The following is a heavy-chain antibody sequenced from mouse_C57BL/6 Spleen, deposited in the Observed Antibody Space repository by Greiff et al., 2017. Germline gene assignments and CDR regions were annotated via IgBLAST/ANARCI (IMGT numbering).Heavy chain of an antibody. V-gene: IGHV1-55*01. CDR1: GYTFTSYW. Sequence: QVQLKQPGAELVKPGASVKMSCKASGYTFTSYWITWVKQRPGQGLEWIGDLYPGSGSTNYNEKFKSKATLTVDTSSSTAYMQLSSLTSEDSAVYYCAGGTTVVEGYYFDYWGQGTTLTVSS. CDR2: LYPGSGST. CDR3: AGGTTVVEGYYFDY. D-gene: IGHD1-1*01. J-gene: IGHJ2*01.